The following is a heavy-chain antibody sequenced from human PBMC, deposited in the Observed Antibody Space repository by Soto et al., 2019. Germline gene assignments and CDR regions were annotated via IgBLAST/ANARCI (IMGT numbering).Heavy chain of an antibody. D-gene: IGHD6-19*01. Sequence: QVQLVQSGAAVKKPGASVKVSCKTSGYTFTRNHMHWVRQAPGQRLEWMGWINIGNGDTKYSQKFQGRVTITRDTSASTSYMELSSLTSEDTGVFYCARDGTVAGNSDYWGQGTLVTVSS. CDR3: ARDGTVAGNSDY. V-gene: IGHV1-3*04. J-gene: IGHJ4*02. CDR2: INIGNGDT. CDR1: GYTFTRNH.